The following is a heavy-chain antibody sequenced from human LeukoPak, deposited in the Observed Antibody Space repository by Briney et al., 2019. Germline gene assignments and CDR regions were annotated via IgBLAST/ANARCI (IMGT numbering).Heavy chain of an antibody. CDR2: ISSSSSYI. D-gene: IGHD4-17*01. CDR3: ARDSGDYYNWFDP. V-gene: IGHV3-21*01. Sequence: GGSPRLSCAASGFTFSSYSMNWVRQAPGKGLEWVSSISSSSSYIYYADSVKGRFTISRDNAKNPLYLQMNSLRAEDTAVYYCARDSGDYYNWFDPWGQGTLVTVSS. J-gene: IGHJ5*02. CDR1: GFTFSSYS.